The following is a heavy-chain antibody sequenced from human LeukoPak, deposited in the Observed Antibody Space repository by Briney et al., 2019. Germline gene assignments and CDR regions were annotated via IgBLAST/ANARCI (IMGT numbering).Heavy chain of an antibody. J-gene: IGHJ5*02. V-gene: IGHV3-23*01. D-gene: IGHD6-19*01. CDR2: ISGSGGST. CDR1: GFTFSSYG. Sequence: GGTLRLSCAASGFTFSSYGMSWVRQAPGKGLEWVSAISGSGGSTYYADSVKGRFTISRDNSENTLYLQMNSLRAEDTAVYYCARSDIAVAWVAGSDNWFDPWGQGTLVTVSS. CDR3: ARSDIAVAWVAGSDNWFDP.